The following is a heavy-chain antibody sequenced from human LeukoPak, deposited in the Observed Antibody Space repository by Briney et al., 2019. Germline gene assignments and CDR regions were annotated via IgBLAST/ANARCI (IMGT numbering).Heavy chain of an antibody. CDR1: GYTFTSYA. D-gene: IGHD3-22*01. V-gene: IGHV1-3*03. CDR2: INAGNGNT. Sequence: EASVKVSCKASGYTFTSYAMHWVRQAPGQRLEWMGWINAGNGNTKYSQEFQGRVTITRDTSASTAYMELSSLRSEDMAVYYCARAHYYDSSGYRHFDYWGQGTLVTVSS. CDR3: ARAHYYDSSGYRHFDY. J-gene: IGHJ4*02.